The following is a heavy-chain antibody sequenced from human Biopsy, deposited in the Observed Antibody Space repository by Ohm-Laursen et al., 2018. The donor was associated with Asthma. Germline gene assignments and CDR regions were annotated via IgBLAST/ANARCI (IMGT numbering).Heavy chain of an antibody. CDR3: ARGDSSNWSHYYFDY. CDR1: GFAVSRDY. J-gene: IGHJ4*02. Sequence: SLRLSCAASGFAVSRDYMFWVRQAPGKGLEWVSVIYSGGTSHTEDSVRGRFTISRDYSKNTLYLRMHSLRAEDTAVYYCARGDSSNWSHYYFDYWGQGTLVTVSS. D-gene: IGHD3-22*01. V-gene: IGHV3-53*01. CDR2: IYSGGTS.